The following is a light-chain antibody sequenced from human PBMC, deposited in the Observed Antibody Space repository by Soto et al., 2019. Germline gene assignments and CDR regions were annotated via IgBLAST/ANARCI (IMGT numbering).Light chain of an antibody. CDR2: DAS. CDR1: QSVNTY. CDR3: QQRSNWPLT. J-gene: IGKJ4*01. V-gene: IGKV3-11*01. Sequence: EIVLTQSPATLSLSPGERATLSCRASQSVNTYLAWYQQRPGQAPRLLMYDASNRATGIPARLGGRGSWTDFTLTIDSLEPEDFAVYYCQQRSNWPLTFGGGTKVEIK.